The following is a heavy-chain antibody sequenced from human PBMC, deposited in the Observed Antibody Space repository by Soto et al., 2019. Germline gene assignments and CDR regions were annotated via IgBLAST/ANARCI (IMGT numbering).Heavy chain of an antibody. CDR1: GGSFSGYY. CDR3: ARAAPLFCCGGNCYDGRAY. J-gene: IGHJ4*02. V-gene: IGHV4-34*01. CDR2: INHSGST. D-gene: IGHD2-15*01. Sequence: SETLSLTCAVYGGSFSGYYWSWIRQPPGKGLEWIGEINHSGSTNYNPSLKSRVTISVDTSKNQFSLKLSSVTAADTAVYYCARAAPLFCCGGNCYDGRAYCGQGSLVTGSA.